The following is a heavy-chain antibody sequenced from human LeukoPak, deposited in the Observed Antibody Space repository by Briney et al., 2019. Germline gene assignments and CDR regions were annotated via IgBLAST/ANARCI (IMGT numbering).Heavy chain of an antibody. CDR1: GGSISSSNW. V-gene: IGHV4-4*02. D-gene: IGHD6-19*01. CDR2: IYHSGST. Sequence: PSETLSLTCAVSGGSISSSNWWSWVRQPPGKGLEWIGEIYHSGSTNYNPSHKSRVTISVDKSKNQFSLKLSSVTAADTAVYYCARDRTGYSSGWYLGGYYYGMDVWGKGTTVTVSS. CDR3: ARDRTGYSSGWYLGGYYYGMDV. J-gene: IGHJ6*04.